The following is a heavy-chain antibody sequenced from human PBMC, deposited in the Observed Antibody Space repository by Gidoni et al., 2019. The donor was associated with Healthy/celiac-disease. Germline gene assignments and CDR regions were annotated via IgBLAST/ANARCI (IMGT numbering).Heavy chain of an antibody. CDR1: GFTVSSNY. D-gene: IGHD2-15*01. V-gene: IGHV3-66*01. J-gene: IGHJ3*02. CDR3: ARVTVVVVAADDAFDI. Sequence: EVQLVESGGGLVQPGGSLRLPCAPSGFTVSSNYMSWVRQAPGKGVEWVSVIYSGGSTYYADSVKGRFTISRDNSKNTLYLQMNSLRAEDTAVYYCARVTVVVVAADDAFDIWGQGTMVTVSS. CDR2: IYSGGST.